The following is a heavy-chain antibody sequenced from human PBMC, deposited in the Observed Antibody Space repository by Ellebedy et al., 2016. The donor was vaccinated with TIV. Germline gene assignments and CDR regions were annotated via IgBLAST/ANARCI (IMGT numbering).Heavy chain of an antibody. J-gene: IGHJ6*02. CDR2: IYYSGYT. V-gene: IGHV4-59*01. CDR3: ARDRYSWNGWGTHYHYGMDV. CDR1: GGSISSYY. Sequence: SETLSLXCTVSGGSISSYYWNWIRQPPGKGLEWIGYIYYSGYTNYNPSLKSRATMSVDTSKNQLSLKLTAVTAADTAVYYCARDRYSWNGWGTHYHYGMDVWGLGTTVTVSS. D-gene: IGHD1-1*01.